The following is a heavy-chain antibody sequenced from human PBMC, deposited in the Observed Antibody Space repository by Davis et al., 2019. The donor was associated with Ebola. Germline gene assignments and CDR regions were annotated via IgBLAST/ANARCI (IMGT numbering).Heavy chain of an antibody. CDR3: AREKSNYALYYYYGMDV. Sequence: PGGSLRLSCAASGFTFSSYSINWVRQAPGKGLEWVSSISSSSSYIYYADSVKGRFTISRDNAKNSLYLQMNSLRAEDTAVYYCAREKSNYALYYYYGMDVWGQGTTVTVSS. D-gene: IGHD4-11*01. CDR2: ISSSSSYI. CDR1: GFTFSSYS. J-gene: IGHJ6*02. V-gene: IGHV3-21*01.